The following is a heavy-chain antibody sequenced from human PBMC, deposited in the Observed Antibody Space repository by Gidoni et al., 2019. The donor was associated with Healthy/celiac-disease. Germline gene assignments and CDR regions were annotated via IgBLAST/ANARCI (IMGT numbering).Heavy chain of an antibody. J-gene: IGHJ3*02. CDR1: GFTFCGSA. D-gene: IGHD1-26*01. V-gene: IGHV3-73*02. Sequence: EFQLVGSGGGLVQPGGSRKLNCAATGFTFCGSAMHWVRQGSGKGLEWVGRIRSKANSSATADAASVKGRFTISRDDSKNTAYLQMNSLKTEDTAVYYCTGWELLGPAAFDIWGQGTMVTVSS. CDR3: TGWELLGPAAFDI. CDR2: IRSKANSSAT.